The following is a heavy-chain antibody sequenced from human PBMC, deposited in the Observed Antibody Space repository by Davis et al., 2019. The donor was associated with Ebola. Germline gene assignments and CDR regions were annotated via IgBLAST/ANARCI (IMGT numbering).Heavy chain of an antibody. CDR2: ISAYNGNT. Sequence: ASVKVSCKASGGTFSSYAISWVRQAPGQGLEWMGWISAYNGNTNYAQKLQGRVTMTTDTSTSTAYMELRSLRSDDTAVYYCARDGVLRSPLGMDVWGQGTTVTVSS. CDR1: GGTFSSYA. D-gene: IGHD3-3*01. J-gene: IGHJ6*02. V-gene: IGHV1-18*01. CDR3: ARDGVLRSPLGMDV.